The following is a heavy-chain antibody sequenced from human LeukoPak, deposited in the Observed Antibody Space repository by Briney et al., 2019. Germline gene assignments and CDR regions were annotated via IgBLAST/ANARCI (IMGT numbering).Heavy chain of an antibody. CDR1: GGSISSYY. Sequence: SETLSLTCTVSGGSISSYYWSWIRQPAGKGLEWIGRIDTSGNTNYKPSLKSRVTMSVDTSKNQFSLKLSSVTAADTAVYYCARVGGGTYSSSWYSGDWFDPWGQGTLVTVSS. V-gene: IGHV4-4*07. CDR2: IDTSGNT. J-gene: IGHJ5*02. D-gene: IGHD6-13*01. CDR3: ARVGGGTYSSSWYSGDWFDP.